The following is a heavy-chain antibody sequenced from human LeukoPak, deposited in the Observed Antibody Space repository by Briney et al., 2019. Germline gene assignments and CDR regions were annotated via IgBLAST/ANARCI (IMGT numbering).Heavy chain of an antibody. CDR1: GFTFTSSA. CDR2: IVVGSGNT. CDR3: AADRDYGDYSGYYGMDV. Sequence: SVEVSCKASGFTFTSSAVQWVRQARGQRLEWIGWIVVGSGNTNYAQKFQERVTITRDMSTSTAYMELSSLRSEDTAVYYCAADRDYGDYSGYYGMDVWGQGTTATVSS. J-gene: IGHJ6*02. V-gene: IGHV1-58*01. D-gene: IGHD4-17*01.